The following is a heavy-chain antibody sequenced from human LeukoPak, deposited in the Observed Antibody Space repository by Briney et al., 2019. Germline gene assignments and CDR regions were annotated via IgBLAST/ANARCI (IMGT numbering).Heavy chain of an antibody. V-gene: IGHV1-69*02. J-gene: IGHJ5*02. CDR2: IIPILGIA. CDR3: ARVSPTEDWFDP. Sequence: SVKVSCKSSGGTFSSYTISWVRQAPGQGLEWMGRIIPILGIANYAHKSQGRVTITADKHTSPAYMELSSLRSEGTAMYYCARVSPTEDWFDPWGQGTLVTVSS. D-gene: IGHD2-21*02. CDR1: GGTFSSYT.